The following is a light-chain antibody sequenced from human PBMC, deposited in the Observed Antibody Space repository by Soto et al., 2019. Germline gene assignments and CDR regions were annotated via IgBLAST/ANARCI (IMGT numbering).Light chain of an antibody. CDR3: QQSYITTWT. Sequence: EIRMTQSPSSMSASVGYRVTITCWASASISNYLNWYQQTPGKAPNLLIYAASSLQSGVPSRFNGSVSGTDGTITISSLKTEDGSTYYCQQSYITTWTFGQGTKVDIK. CDR1: ASISNY. J-gene: IGKJ1*01. V-gene: IGKV1-39*01. CDR2: AAS.